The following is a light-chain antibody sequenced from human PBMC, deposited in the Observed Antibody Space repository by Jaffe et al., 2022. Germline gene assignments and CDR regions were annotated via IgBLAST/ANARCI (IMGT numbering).Light chain of an antibody. CDR1: SSNIGAGYD. V-gene: IGLV1-40*01. CDR2: GNT. CDR3: QTYDSSLSVWV. J-gene: IGLJ3*02. Sequence: QSVLTQPPSVSGAPGQRVTISCTGSSSNIGAGYDVHWYQQLPGTAPKLLMYGNTNRPSGVPDRFSGSKSGTSASLAITGLQAGDEADYYCQTYDSSLSVWVFGGGTKLTVL.